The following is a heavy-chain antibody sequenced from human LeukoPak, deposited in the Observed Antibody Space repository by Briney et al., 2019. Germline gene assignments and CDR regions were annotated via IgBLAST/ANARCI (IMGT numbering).Heavy chain of an antibody. J-gene: IGHJ4*02. CDR2: IYTSGST. CDR1: GGSISSGSYY. Sequence: SQTLSLTCTVSGGSISSGSYYWSWIRQPAGKGLEWIGRIYTSGSTNYSPSLKSRVTISVDTSKNQFSLKLSSVTAADTAVYYCARVGYSYGDFDYWGQGTLVTVSS. D-gene: IGHD5-18*01. V-gene: IGHV4-61*02. CDR3: ARVGYSYGDFDY.